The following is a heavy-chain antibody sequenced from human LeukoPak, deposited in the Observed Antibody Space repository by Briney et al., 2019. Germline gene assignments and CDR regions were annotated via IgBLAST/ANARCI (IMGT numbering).Heavy chain of an antibody. V-gene: IGHV1-18*01. Sequence: ASVKVSCKASGYTFTSYGISWVRQAPGQGLEWMGWISAYNGNTNYAQKLQGGVTMTTDTSTSTAYMELRSLRSDDTAVYYCARHYYYDSSGYYYVGYFDYWGQGTLVTVSS. CDR3: ARHYYYDSSGYYYVGYFDY. J-gene: IGHJ4*02. D-gene: IGHD3-22*01. CDR2: ISAYNGNT. CDR1: GYTFTSYG.